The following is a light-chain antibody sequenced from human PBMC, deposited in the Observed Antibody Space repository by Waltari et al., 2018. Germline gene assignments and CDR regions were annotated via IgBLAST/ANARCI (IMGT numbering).Light chain of an antibody. V-gene: IGLV2-11*01. CDR2: DVR. CDR3: CAYTGNFWV. J-gene: IGLJ3*02. Sequence: HSALPHPLPAPGSPGQSVTISCPGSRSDVGGSDYVSWYQQHPGKAPELMIFDVRKRPSGVPDRLSGSKSGNTASLTISGLQADDEADYYCCAYTGNFWVFGGGTELIVL. CDR1: RSDVGGSDY.